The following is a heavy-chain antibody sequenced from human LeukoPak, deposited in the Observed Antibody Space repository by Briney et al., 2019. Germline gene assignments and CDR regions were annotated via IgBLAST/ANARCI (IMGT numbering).Heavy chain of an antibody. CDR3: AREVIVVVPAASGWVPNYYYYYMDV. CDR2: IYYSGST. J-gene: IGHJ6*03. CDR1: GGSISSYSYY. V-gene: IGHV4-39*07. Sequence: SETLSLTCTVSGGSISSYSYYWGWIRQPPGKGLEWIGSIYYSGSTYYNPSLKSRVTISVDTSKNQFSLKLSSVTAADTAVYYCAREVIVVVPAASGWVPNYYYYYMDVWGKGTTVTVSS. D-gene: IGHD2-2*01.